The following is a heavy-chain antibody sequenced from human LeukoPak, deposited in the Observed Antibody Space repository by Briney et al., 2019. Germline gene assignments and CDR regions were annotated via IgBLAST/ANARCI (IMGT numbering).Heavy chain of an antibody. J-gene: IGHJ5*02. Sequence: GGSLRLSCAASGFTFSSYWMSWVRQAPGKGLEWVANMNQGGSEKYYVDSVKGRFTISRDNAKNSLYLQMNSLRAEDTAVYYCAREGCSGGSCYHNWFDPWGQGTLVTVSS. CDR2: MNQGGSEK. D-gene: IGHD2-15*01. V-gene: IGHV3-7*01. CDR3: AREGCSGGSCYHNWFDP. CDR1: GFTFSSYW.